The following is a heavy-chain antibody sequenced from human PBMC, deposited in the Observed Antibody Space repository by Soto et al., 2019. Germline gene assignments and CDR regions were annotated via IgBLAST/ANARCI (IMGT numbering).Heavy chain of an antibody. Sequence: EVSLRLSCAASAFTFSCYWMHWVRQSPGKGLVRVSHIKSDGSITGYADSVKGRFTISRDNTKSTLYLQMNSLRVEDTAVYYCARGGTILSNWFDPWGQGTQVTVSS. CDR1: AFTFSCYW. CDR2: IKSDGSIT. J-gene: IGHJ5*02. V-gene: IGHV3-74*01. CDR3: ARGGTILSNWFDP. D-gene: IGHD3-16*01.